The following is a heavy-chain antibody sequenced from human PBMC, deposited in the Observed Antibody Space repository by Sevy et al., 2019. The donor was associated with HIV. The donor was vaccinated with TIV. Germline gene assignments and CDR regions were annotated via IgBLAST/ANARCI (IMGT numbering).Heavy chain of an antibody. CDR3: ARGTRYSGSYYLGDDAFDI. D-gene: IGHD1-26*01. CDR1: GFTFSRYD. V-gene: IGHV3-13*01. Sequence: GGSLRLFCAASGFTFSRYDMHWVRQATGKGLEWVSSIGTAGDTYCPGSVKGRFTISRENAKKSLYLQMNSLRAGDTAVYYCARGTRYSGSYYLGDDAFDIWGQGTMVTVSS. J-gene: IGHJ3*02. CDR2: IGTAGDT.